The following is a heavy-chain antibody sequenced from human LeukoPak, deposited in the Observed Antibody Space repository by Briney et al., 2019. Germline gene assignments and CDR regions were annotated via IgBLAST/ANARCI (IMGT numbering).Heavy chain of an antibody. V-gene: IGHV1-46*01. CDR3: AIIPRVRGGYQSD. CDR1: GYTFTGYY. D-gene: IGHD3-10*01. Sequence: ASVKVSCKASGYTFTGYYMHWVRQAPGQGLEWMGVINPSGGSTSYAQKFQGRVTMTRDTSTSTVYMELSSLRSEDTAVYYCAIIPRVRGGYQSDWGQGTLVTVSS. CDR2: INPSGGST. J-gene: IGHJ4*02.